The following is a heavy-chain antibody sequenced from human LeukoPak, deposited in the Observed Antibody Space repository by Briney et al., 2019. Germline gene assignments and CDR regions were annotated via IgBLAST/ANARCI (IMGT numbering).Heavy chain of an antibody. CDR2: IYIGDSDP. Sequence: RGESLKISCQGSGYSFSTSWIAWVRQAPGKGLEWVGSIYIGDSDPRYSPSFQGHVTMSADKSVNTASLQWSSLQGSDTGIYHCAKVKSFGYWFFDLWGRGTLVAVSS. CDR1: GYSFSTSW. J-gene: IGHJ2*01. CDR3: AKVKSFGYWFFDL. V-gene: IGHV5-51*01. D-gene: IGHD3-16*01.